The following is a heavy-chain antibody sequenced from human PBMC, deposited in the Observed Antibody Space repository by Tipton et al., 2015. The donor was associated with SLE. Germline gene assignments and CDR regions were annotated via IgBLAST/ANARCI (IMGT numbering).Heavy chain of an antibody. D-gene: IGHD1-14*01. Sequence: LRLSCTVSGGSISSHYWSWIRQPPGKGLEWIGYIYYSGSTNYNPSLKSRVTISVDTSKNQFSLKLSSVTAADTAVYYCASLSISGDKDYYYYYGMDVWGQGTTVTVSS. CDR3: ASLSISGDKDYYYYYGMDV. J-gene: IGHJ6*02. V-gene: IGHV4-59*11. CDR2: IYYSGST. CDR1: GGSISSHY.